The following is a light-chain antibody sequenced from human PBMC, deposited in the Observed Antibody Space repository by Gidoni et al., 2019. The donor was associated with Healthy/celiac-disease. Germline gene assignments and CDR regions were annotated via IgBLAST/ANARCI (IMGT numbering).Light chain of an antibody. V-gene: IGKV1-39*01. CDR2: AAS. CDR1: QSISSY. J-gene: IGKJ4*01. CDR3: QQSYSTPLT. Sequence: DIQMTQSPSSLSASVGDRVTITCRASQSISSYLNWYQQKPGKAPKLLIYAASSLQSGVPSRFSGSGSGTDFTLTISSLQPEDFATYYCQQSYSTPLTFXGXNKVEIK.